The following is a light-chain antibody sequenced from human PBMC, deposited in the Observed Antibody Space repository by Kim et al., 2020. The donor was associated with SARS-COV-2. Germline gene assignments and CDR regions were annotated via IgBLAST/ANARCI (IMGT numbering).Light chain of an antibody. Sequence: DIQMTQSPSSVSASVGDRVRITCRASQDITNDLGWYQQKPGEYPKRLIYAASNLQSGVPSRFSGSGSGTEFTLTISSLQPEDFATYYCLQHTDFPWTFGQGTKVDIK. CDR2: AAS. CDR1: QDITND. V-gene: IGKV1-17*01. J-gene: IGKJ1*01. CDR3: LQHTDFPWT.